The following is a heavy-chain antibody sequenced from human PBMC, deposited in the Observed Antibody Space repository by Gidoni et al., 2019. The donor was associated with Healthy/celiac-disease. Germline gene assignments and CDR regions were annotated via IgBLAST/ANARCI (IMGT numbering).Heavy chain of an antibody. Sequence: QVQLQQWGAGLLKPSESLSLTCAVYGGSFSGYYWSWIRQPPGKGLEWIGEINHSGSTNYTPSLKSRVTISVDTSKNQFSLKLSSVTAADTAVYYCARGTKKYFQHWGQGTLVTVSS. CDR2: INHSGST. V-gene: IGHV4-34*01. CDR1: GGSFSGYY. J-gene: IGHJ1*01. D-gene: IGHD2-8*01. CDR3: ARGTKKYFQH.